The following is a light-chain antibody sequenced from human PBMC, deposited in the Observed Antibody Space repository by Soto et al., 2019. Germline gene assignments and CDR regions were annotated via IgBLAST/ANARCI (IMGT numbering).Light chain of an antibody. V-gene: IGKV1-39*01. Sequence: DIQMTQSPSSLSASVGDRVTITCRASQSVSSSLNWYQQTPGKAPKLLIYAASSSQSGVPSRFSGSGSGTDFTLTISSLQPEDFATYFCQQSDSIPFTFGRGTKLEIK. CDR1: QSVSSS. CDR2: AAS. CDR3: QQSDSIPFT. J-gene: IGKJ2*01.